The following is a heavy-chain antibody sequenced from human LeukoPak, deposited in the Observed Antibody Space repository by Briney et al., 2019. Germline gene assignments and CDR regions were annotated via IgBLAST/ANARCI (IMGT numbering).Heavy chain of an antibody. V-gene: IGHV1-2*04. Sequence: ASVKVSCKASGYTFTGYYMHWVRQAPGQGLEWMGWINPNSGGTNYAQKFQGWVTMTRDTSISTAYMEVSRLRSDDTAVDHCARGVGNTMPLDYWGQGTLVTVSS. J-gene: IGHJ4*02. CDR2: INPNSGGT. D-gene: IGHD1-26*01. CDR1: GYTFTGYY. CDR3: ARGVGNTMPLDY.